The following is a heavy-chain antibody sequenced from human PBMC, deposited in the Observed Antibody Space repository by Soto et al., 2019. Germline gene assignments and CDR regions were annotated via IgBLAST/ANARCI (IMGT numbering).Heavy chain of an antibody. Sequence: GGSLRLSCAASGFTFNAYSMNWVRQAPGKGLEWVSYISGNSGTIYYADSVKGRFTISRDNTKNSLYLQMNSLRDEDTAVYYCASQRFDILTGLSVWGQGTLVTVSS. V-gene: IGHV3-48*02. CDR2: ISGNSGTI. CDR3: ASQRFDILTGLSV. CDR1: GFTFNAYS. D-gene: IGHD3-9*01. J-gene: IGHJ4*02.